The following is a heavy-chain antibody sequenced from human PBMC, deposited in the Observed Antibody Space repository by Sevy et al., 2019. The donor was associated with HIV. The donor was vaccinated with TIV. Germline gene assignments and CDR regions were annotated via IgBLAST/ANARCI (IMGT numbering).Heavy chain of an antibody. CDR2: IIPMFGTA. CDR1: GGTFSSDA. Sequence: ASVKVSCKASGGTFSSDAISWVRQAPGQGLEWMGGIIPMFGTANYAPKFQRRVTITADESTSTAYMDLSSLRSEDTAVYYCARGRRLSGGNDYYYYYGMDVWGQGTTVTVSS. J-gene: IGHJ6*02. V-gene: IGHV1-69*13. D-gene: IGHD2-15*01. CDR3: ARGRRLSGGNDYYYYYGMDV.